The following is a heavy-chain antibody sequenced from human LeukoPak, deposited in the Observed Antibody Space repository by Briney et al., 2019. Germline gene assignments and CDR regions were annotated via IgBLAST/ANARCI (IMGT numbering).Heavy chain of an antibody. CDR1: GGTFSSYA. CDR3: ARVLWFGESPHDY. V-gene: IGHV1-18*01. D-gene: IGHD3-10*01. CDR2: ISAYNGNT. J-gene: IGHJ4*02. Sequence: ASVKVSCKASGGTFSSYAISWVRQAPGQGLEWMGWISAYNGNTNYAQKLQGRVTMTTDTSTSTAYMELRSLRSDDTAVYYCARVLWFGESPHDYWGQGTLVTVSS.